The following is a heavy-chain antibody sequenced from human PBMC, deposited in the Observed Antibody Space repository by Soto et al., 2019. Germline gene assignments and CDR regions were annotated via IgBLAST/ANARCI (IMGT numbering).Heavy chain of an antibody. J-gene: IGHJ4*02. CDR3: AKDIGRYSYGTGYFDY. CDR2: ISWDGGST. CDR1: GFTFDDYA. D-gene: IGHD5-18*01. V-gene: IGHV3-43D*04. Sequence: EVQLVESGGVVVQPGGSLRLSCAASGFTFDDYAMNWVRKAPGKGLEWVSLISWDGGSTYYADSVKGRFTISRDNSKNSLYLQMNSLRAEDTALYYCAKDIGRYSYGTGYFDYWGQGTLVTVSS.